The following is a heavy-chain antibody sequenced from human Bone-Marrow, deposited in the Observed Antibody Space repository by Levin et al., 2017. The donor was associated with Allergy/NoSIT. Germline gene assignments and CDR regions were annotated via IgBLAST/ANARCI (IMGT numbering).Heavy chain of an antibody. CDR3: ARRRYDSRFAEIDS. J-gene: IGHJ5*01. D-gene: IGHD3-22*01. CDR2: VYPDDSDT. Sequence: KVSCRGSGYNFATWWIGWVRQMPGKGLEWIGNVYPDDSDTRYSPLFQGQVTISADKSISTAYLQWDTLKASDTAIYYCARRRYDSRFAEIDSWGQGTVVTVSS. CDR1: GYNFATWW. V-gene: IGHV5-51*01.